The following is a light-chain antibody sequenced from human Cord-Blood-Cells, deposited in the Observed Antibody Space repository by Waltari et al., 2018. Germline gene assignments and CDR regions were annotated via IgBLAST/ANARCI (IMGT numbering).Light chain of an antibody. J-gene: IGKJ1*01. Sequence: DIQMPQSPSSLSASLGDRVTITCRASQSLRSYLNWYQQKPGEAPKLLIYAASSLQSAVPSRFSGSGAGRDCTLTISILQRADFATYYCQQSYSTPPWTLGQGTQGES. CDR3: QQSYSTPPWT. V-gene: IGKV1-39*01. CDR1: QSLRSY. CDR2: AAS.